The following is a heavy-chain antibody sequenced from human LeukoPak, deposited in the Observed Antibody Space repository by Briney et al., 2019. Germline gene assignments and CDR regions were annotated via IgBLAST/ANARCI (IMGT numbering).Heavy chain of an antibody. CDR1: GFTFSSYG. J-gene: IGHJ1*01. CDR2: ISGSGGST. V-gene: IGHV3-23*01. Sequence: GGSLRLSCAASGFTFSSYGMSWVRQAPGKGLEWVSAISGSGGSTYYADSVKGRFTISRDNSKNTLYLQMNSLRAEDTAVYYCAKDSWESVTTIPEYFQHWGQGTLVTVSS. D-gene: IGHD4-17*01. CDR3: AKDSWESVTTIPEYFQH.